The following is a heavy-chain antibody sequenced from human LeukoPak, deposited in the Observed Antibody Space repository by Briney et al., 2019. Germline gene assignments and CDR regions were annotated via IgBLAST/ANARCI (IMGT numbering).Heavy chain of an antibody. CDR3: ARHEARDYYYDSSGYPNYFDY. CDR2: IYYSGST. Sequence: SETLSLTCTVSGGSISSSSYYWGWIRQPPGKGLEWIGSIYYSGSTYYNPSLKSRVTISVDTSKNQFSLKLSSVTAADTAVYYCARHEARDYYYDSSGYPNYFDYWGQGTLVTVSP. D-gene: IGHD3-22*01. J-gene: IGHJ4*02. V-gene: IGHV4-39*01. CDR1: GGSISSSSYY.